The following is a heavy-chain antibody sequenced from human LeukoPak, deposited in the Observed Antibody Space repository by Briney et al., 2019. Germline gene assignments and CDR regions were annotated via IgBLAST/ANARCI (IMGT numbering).Heavy chain of an antibody. CDR1: GFTVSSNY. J-gene: IGHJ3*02. V-gene: IGHV3-53*01. Sequence: GGSLRLSCAASGFTVSSNYMSWVRQAPGKGLEWVSVIYSGGSTYYADSVKGRFTISRDNSKNTLYLQMNSLRAEDTAVYYCARIPSYYDSSGYYWGGAFDIWGQGTMVTVSS. CDR3: ARIPSYYDSSGYYWGGAFDI. CDR2: IYSGGST. D-gene: IGHD3-22*01.